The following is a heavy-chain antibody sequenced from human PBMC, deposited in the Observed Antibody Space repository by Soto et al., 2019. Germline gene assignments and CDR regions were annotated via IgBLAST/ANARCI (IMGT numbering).Heavy chain of an antibody. CDR1: GYTFTSYG. CDR3: ARVRGGPYHQAFDV. D-gene: IGHD1-26*01. J-gene: IGHJ3*01. CDR2: ITVHNGHK. Sequence: ASVKVSCKASGYTFTSYGISWVRQAPGQGLEWMGWITVHNGHKNYEEKFQDRVTMTPDTSATTVYMELRSLRSDDTAVFYCARVRGGPYHQAFDVWGQGTMVTVSS. V-gene: IGHV1-18*01.